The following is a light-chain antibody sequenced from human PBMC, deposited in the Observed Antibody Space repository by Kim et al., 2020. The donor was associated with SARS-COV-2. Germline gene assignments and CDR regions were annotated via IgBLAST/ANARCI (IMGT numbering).Light chain of an antibody. CDR3: QQTNSAPLT. Sequence: ASEGDRVTITCRASQSINKYLNWYQQKPGKAPKLLIYAASTLQSGVPSRFSGSGSGTDFTLTINSLQPEDPATYYCQQTNSAPLTFGGGTKVDIK. CDR2: AAS. V-gene: IGKV1-39*01. CDR1: QSINKY. J-gene: IGKJ4*01.